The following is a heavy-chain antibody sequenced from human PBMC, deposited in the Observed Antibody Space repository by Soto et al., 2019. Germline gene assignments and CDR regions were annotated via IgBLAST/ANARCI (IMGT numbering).Heavy chain of an antibody. CDR3: ARVIRCGHYKYWYFDL. V-gene: IGHV1-2*02. J-gene: IGHJ2*01. Sequence: ASVKVSCKASGYSFTVYHMHWVRQAPGQGLEWMGWINNDSGGTKYAQKFEGRVTMSRDTSINTAYMELNNLISDDTAVYYCARVIRCGHYKYWYFDLSGRGTLVTVSS. CDR1: GYSFTVYH. CDR2: INNDSGGT. D-gene: IGHD3-3*01.